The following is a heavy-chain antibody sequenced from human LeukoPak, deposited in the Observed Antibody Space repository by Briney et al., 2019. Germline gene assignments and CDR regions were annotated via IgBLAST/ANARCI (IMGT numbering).Heavy chain of an antibody. D-gene: IGHD5-12*01. CDR2: INHSGST. Sequence: PSETLSLTCAVYGGSFSGYYWSWIRQPPGKGLEWIGEINHSGSTNYNPSLKSRVTISVDTSKNQFSLKLSSVTAADTAVYYCARHGYSGYEYYYYYGMDVWGQGTTVTVSS. J-gene: IGHJ6*02. V-gene: IGHV4-34*01. CDR1: GGSFSGYY. CDR3: ARHGYSGYEYYYYYGMDV.